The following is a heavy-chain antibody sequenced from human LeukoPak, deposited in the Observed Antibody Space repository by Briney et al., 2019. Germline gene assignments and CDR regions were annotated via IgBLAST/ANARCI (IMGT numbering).Heavy chain of an antibody. D-gene: IGHD2-2*01. Sequence: GGSLRLSCAASGFTFSSYSMNWVRQAPGKGLEWVSYISSSSSTIYYADSVKGRFTISRDNAKNSLYLQMNSLRAEDTAVYYCARDQGYCSSTSCYQDYWGQGTLVTVSS. V-gene: IGHV3-48*01. J-gene: IGHJ4*02. CDR3: ARDQGYCSSTSCYQDY. CDR2: ISSSSSTI. CDR1: GFTFSSYS.